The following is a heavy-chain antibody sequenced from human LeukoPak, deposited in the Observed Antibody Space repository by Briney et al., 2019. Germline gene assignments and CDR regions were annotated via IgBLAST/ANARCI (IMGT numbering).Heavy chain of an antibody. V-gene: IGHV1-2*02. J-gene: IGHJ4*02. CDR1: GYTFTGYY. Sequence: ASVKVSCKASGYTFTGYYMHWVRQAPGQGLEWMGWINPNSGGTNYAQKFQGRVTMTRDTSISTAYMELSRLRSDDTAVYYCARAARGVVVPDALNGYWGQGTLVTVSS. CDR3: ARAARGVVVPDALNGY. D-gene: IGHD2-2*01. CDR2: INPNSGGT.